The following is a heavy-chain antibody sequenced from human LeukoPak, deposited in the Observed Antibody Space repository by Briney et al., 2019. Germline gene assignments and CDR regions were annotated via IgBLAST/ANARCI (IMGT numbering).Heavy chain of an antibody. V-gene: IGHV3-30-3*01. D-gene: IGHD2-2*01. CDR3: AREQDIVVVPAGIDP. CDR1: GFSFSSYA. Sequence: PGRSLRLSCAASGFSFSSYARHWVRQAPGKGLEWVGVISYDGSNKYYADSLKGRFTISRDNSKNTLYLQMNSLRAEDTAVYYCAREQDIVVVPAGIDPWGQGTLVTVSS. CDR2: ISYDGSNK. J-gene: IGHJ5*02.